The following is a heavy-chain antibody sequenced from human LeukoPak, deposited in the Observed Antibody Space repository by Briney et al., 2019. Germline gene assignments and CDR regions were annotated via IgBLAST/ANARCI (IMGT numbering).Heavy chain of an antibody. CDR3: ARDVAAAGTGLDY. Sequence: PGGSLRLSCAASGFTFSSYSMHWVRQAPGKGLEWVAVIWYDGSNKYYADSVKGRFTISRDNSKNTLYLQMNSLRAEDTAVYYCARDVAAAGTGLDYWGQGTLVTVSS. J-gene: IGHJ4*02. D-gene: IGHD6-13*01. V-gene: IGHV3-33*01. CDR1: GFTFSSYS. CDR2: IWYDGSNK.